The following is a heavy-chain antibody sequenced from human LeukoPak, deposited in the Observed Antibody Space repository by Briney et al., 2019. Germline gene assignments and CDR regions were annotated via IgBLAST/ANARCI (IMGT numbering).Heavy chain of an antibody. Sequence: GGSLRLSCAASGFIFSNSWINWVRQAPGKGLEWVANINQDGSDQYYADSVKGRFTISRDNAKNSLYLQMNSLRAEDTAVYYCARGGGTVTTWSMDVWGKGTTVTVSS. CDR3: ARGGGTVTTWSMDV. V-gene: IGHV3-7*01. J-gene: IGHJ6*03. CDR1: GFIFSNSW. CDR2: INQDGSDQ. D-gene: IGHD4-11*01.